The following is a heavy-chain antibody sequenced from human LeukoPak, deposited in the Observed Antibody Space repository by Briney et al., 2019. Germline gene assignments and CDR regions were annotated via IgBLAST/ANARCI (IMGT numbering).Heavy chain of an antibody. Sequence: SETLSLTCTVSGGSISSYYWSWIRQPPGKGLEWIGYIHYSGSTNYNPSLKSRVTISVDTSKNQFSLKLSSVTAADTAVYYCARELGGGTGYLDAFDIWGQGTMVTVSS. CDR1: GGSISSYY. CDR2: IHYSGST. V-gene: IGHV4-59*01. CDR3: ARELGGGTGYLDAFDI. J-gene: IGHJ3*02. D-gene: IGHD3-16*01.